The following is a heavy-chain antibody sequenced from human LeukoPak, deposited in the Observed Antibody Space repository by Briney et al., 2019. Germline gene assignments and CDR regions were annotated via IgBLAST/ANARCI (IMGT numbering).Heavy chain of an antibody. CDR2: ISFDGSNK. CDR3: ARDLHYYVAMDV. J-gene: IGHJ6*02. Sequence: ARSLRLSCTASGFIFSNFNMHWVRQAPGKGLEWVAVISFDGSNKYYAESVKGRFAISRDNSKNTLFLQLHNLRVEDTALYYCARDLHYYVAMDVWGQGTTVTVSS. CDR1: GFIFSNFN. V-gene: IGHV3-30*09. D-gene: IGHD3-10*02.